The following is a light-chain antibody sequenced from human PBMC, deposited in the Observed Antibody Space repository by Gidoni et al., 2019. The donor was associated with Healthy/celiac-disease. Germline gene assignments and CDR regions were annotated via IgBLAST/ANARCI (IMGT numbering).Light chain of an antibody. J-gene: IGKJ3*01. Sequence: IVMTQSPATLSVSPGERATLSCGASQSVSSNLAWYQQKLGQAPRLLIYGASTRATGIPARFSGSGSGIEFTLTISSLQSEDFAVYYCQQYNNWPLTFGPGTKVDIK. CDR3: QQYNNWPLT. V-gene: IGKV3-15*01. CDR1: QSVSSN. CDR2: GAS.